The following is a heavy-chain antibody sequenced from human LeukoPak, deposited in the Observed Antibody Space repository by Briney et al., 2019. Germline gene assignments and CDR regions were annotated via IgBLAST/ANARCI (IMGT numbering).Heavy chain of an antibody. V-gene: IGHV3-15*01. Sequence: GGSLRLSCAASGFTFSNAWMSWVRQAPGKGLEWVGRIKSKTDGGTTDYAAPVKGRFTISRDDAKNTLYLQMNSLKTEGTAVYSCTTAVTMVRGPRGYWGQGTLVTVSS. CDR3: TTAVTMVRGPRGY. CDR1: GFTFSNAW. CDR2: IKSKTDGGTT. D-gene: IGHD3-10*01. J-gene: IGHJ4*02.